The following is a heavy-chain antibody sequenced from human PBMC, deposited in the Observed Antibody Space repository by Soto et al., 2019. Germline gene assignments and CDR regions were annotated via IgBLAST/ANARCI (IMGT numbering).Heavy chain of an antibody. Sequence: ESGGGLVQPGGSLRLSCAASGFTVSSNYMSWVRQAPGKGLEWVSVIYSGGSTYYADSVKGRFTISRDNSKNTLYLQMNSLRAEDTAVYYCARDSGGMRQLFYFDYWGQGTLVTVSS. D-gene: IGHD6-6*01. CDR2: IYSGGST. CDR1: GFTVSSNY. CDR3: ARDSGGMRQLFYFDY. V-gene: IGHV3-66*01. J-gene: IGHJ4*02.